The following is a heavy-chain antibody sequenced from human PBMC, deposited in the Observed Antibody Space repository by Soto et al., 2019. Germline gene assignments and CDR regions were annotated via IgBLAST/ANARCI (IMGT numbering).Heavy chain of an antibody. CDR2: IYYSGST. J-gene: IGHJ3*02. Sequence: QVQLQESGPGLVKPSQTLSLTCTVSGDSISSGGYYWSWIRQHPGKGLEWIGYIYYSGSTYYNPSLKSRVTISVDTSKNQFSLKLSSVTAAATAVYYCARDRGGGAYAFDIWGQGTMVTVSS. CDR1: GDSISSGGYY. V-gene: IGHV4-31*03. CDR3: ARDRGGGAYAFDI. D-gene: IGHD3-16*01.